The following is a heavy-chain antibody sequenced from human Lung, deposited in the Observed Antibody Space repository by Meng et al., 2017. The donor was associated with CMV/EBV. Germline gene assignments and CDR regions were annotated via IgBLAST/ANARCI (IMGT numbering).Heavy chain of an antibody. V-gene: IGHV4-59*01. D-gene: IGHD3-3*01. CDR2: IYYSGSA. CDR3: TRETGETFWSGSHDS. CDR1: GGSISSYY. Sequence: SETLSLXCTISGGSISSYYWGWIRQPPGKGLEWIGNIYYSGSANYNPSLKSPVTMSVDTSKNQFSLKLSSVAAADTAVYYCTRETGETFWSGSHDSWGQGXLVTVSS. J-gene: IGHJ4*02.